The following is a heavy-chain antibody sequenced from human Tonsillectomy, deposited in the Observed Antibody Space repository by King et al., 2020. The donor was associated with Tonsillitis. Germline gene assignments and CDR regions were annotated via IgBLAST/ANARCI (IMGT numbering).Heavy chain of an antibody. CDR2: ISAYNGNT. D-gene: IGHD2-15*01. Sequence: QLVQSGVEVKKPGASVKVSCKASGYTFSSYGISWVRQAPGQGLEWMGWISAYNGNTKYVQKLQGRVTMTTDTSTSTAYMELRSLRSDDTAVYYCARLVHRTVAATGYFDYWGQGTLLTVSS. CDR1: GYTFSSYG. CDR3: ARLVHRTVAATGYFDY. J-gene: IGHJ4*02. V-gene: IGHV1-18*04.